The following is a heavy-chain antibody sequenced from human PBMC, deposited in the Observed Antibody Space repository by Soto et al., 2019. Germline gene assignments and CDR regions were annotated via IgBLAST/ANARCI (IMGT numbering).Heavy chain of an antibody. D-gene: IGHD7-27*01. CDR2: IYYSGST. CDR1: GGSISSGGYY. V-gene: IGHV4-31*03. Sequence: SETLSLTCTVSGGSISSGGYYWSWIRQHPGKGLEWIGYIYYSGSTYYNPSLKSRVTISVDTSKNQFSLKLSSVTAADTAVYYCARGARLGMSYYYYYGMDVWGQGTTVTVS. J-gene: IGHJ6*02. CDR3: ARGARLGMSYYYYYGMDV.